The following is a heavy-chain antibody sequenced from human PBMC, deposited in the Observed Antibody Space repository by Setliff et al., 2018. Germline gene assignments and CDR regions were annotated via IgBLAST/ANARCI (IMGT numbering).Heavy chain of an antibody. Sequence: LSLTCTVSGGSLRGNAIFWGWIRQPPGKGLEWLALIYWDDDKRYSPSLKSRLTITKDTSKNQVVLTMTNLDPVDTATYYCAHDGKWSTVPLDYWGQGALVTVSS. CDR1: GGSLRGNAIF. D-gene: IGHD2-15*01. CDR3: AHDGKWSTVPLDY. J-gene: IGHJ4*02. V-gene: IGHV2-5*02. CDR2: IYWDDDK.